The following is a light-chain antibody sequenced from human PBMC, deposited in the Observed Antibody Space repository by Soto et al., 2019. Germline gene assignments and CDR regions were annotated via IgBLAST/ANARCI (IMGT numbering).Light chain of an antibody. V-gene: IGKV1-5*03. Sequence: DIQMTQSPSTLSASVGDRVTITCRASQSISSWLAWYQQKPGKAPKLLIYKASSLESGGPSRFSCSGSGTEFTLTISSLQPDDFATYYCQQYNSFPTFGQGTKVEIK. CDR2: KAS. J-gene: IGKJ1*01. CDR1: QSISSW. CDR3: QQYNSFPT.